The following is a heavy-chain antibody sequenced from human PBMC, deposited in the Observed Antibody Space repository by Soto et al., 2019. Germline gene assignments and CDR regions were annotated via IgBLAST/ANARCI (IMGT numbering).Heavy chain of an antibody. Sequence: SETLSLTCAVYGGSFSGYYWSWIRQPPGKGLEWIGEINHSGSTNYNPSLKSRVTISVDTSKNQFSLKLSSVTAADTAVYYCARGSSYYGCFIDVRGQGTTVTVCS. CDR3: ARGSSYYGCFIDV. CDR1: GGSFSGYY. CDR2: INHSGST. D-gene: IGHD3-10*01. V-gene: IGHV4-34*01. J-gene: IGHJ6*02.